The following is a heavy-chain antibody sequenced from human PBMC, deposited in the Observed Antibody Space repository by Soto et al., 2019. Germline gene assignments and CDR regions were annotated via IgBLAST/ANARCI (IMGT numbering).Heavy chain of an antibody. V-gene: IGHV1-46*01. CDR2: INPSGGST. D-gene: IGHD3-9*01. J-gene: IGHJ3*02. Sequence: ASVKVSCKASGYTFTSYYMHWVRQAPGQGLEWMGIINPSGGSTSYAQKFQGRVTMTSDTSTSTVYMELSSLRSEDTAVYYCARDGPRITISYLAFDIWGQGTMVTVSS. CDR3: ARDGPRITISYLAFDI. CDR1: GYTFTSYY.